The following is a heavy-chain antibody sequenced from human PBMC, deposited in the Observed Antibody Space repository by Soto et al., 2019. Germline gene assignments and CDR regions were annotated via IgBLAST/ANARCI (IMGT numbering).Heavy chain of an antibody. Sequence: QVQLQESGPGLVKPSQTLSLTCTVSGGSISSGGYYWSWIRQHPGKGLEWIGYIYYSGSTYYNPSLKRRVTISVDTSKNQFSLKLSSVTAADTAVYYCARADSSGYYGIDYWGQGTLVTVSS. CDR1: GGSISSGGYY. CDR2: IYYSGST. D-gene: IGHD3-22*01. J-gene: IGHJ4*02. CDR3: ARADSSGYYGIDY. V-gene: IGHV4-31*03.